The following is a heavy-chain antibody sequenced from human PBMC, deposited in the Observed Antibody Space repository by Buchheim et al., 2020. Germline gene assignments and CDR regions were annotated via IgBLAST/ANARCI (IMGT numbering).Heavy chain of an antibody. CDR2: INHSGST. CDR3: ARGLGRITMVRGALNWFDP. Sequence: QVQLQESGPGLVKPSQTLSLTCTVSGGSISSGGYYWSWIRQPPGKGLEWIGEINHSGSTNYNPSLKSRVTISVDTSKNQFSLKLSSVTAADTAVYYCARGLGRITMVRGALNWFDPWGQGTL. D-gene: IGHD3-10*01. V-gene: IGHV4-31*03. J-gene: IGHJ5*02. CDR1: GGSISSGGYY.